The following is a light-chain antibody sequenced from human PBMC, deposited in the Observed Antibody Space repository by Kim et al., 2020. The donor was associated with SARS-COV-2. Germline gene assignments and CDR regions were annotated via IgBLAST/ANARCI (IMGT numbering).Light chain of an antibody. V-gene: IGLV2-14*03. Sequence: SITVSCTGTSSDVGGYDYVSWYQQHPGKAPKLMIYDVSNLPSGVSNRFSGSKSGNTASLTISGLQAEDEADYYCSSYTSSSTLVVFGGGTQLTVL. CDR1: SSDVGGYDY. J-gene: IGLJ2*01. CDR3: SSYTSSSTLVV. CDR2: DVS.